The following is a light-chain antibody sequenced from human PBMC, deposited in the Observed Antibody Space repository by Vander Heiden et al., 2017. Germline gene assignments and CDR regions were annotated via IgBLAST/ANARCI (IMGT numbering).Light chain of an antibody. CDR1: QSISSW. J-gene: IGKJ1*01. CDR3: QHYNSYST. CDR2: KAS. V-gene: IGKV1-5*03. Sequence: DIQMTQSPSTPSASVGVRVTITSRASQSISSWLAWYQQKPGKDPKLLVYKASSLESGVPSRVSGSGSGTEFTLTISSLQPDDFATYYCQHYNSYSTFGQGTKVEIK.